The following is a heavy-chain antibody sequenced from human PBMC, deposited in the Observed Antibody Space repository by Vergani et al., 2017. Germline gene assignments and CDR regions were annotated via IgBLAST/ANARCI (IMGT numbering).Heavy chain of an antibody. CDR1: GGSISSYY. Sequence: QVQLQESGPGLVKPSETLSLTCTVSGGSISSYYWRWIRQPPGKGLEWIGYSYYSGSNNYNPPLKSRVTISVDTSKNQFSLKLGSVTAANTAVYYCVRWVDRYYYYYGMDVWGQGTTVTVSS. J-gene: IGHJ6*02. D-gene: IGHD2-15*01. CDR2: SYYSGSN. V-gene: IGHV4-59*01. CDR3: VRWVDRYYYYYGMDV.